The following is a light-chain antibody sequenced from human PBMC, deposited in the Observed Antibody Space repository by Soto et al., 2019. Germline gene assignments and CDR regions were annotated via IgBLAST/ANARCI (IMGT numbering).Light chain of an antibody. CDR3: QQYSHLIT. J-gene: IGKJ5*01. CDR1: QDISNY. V-gene: IGKV1-33*01. CDR2: DAS. Sequence: DIQLPKSPSSLSASVGDRVTITCQASQDISNYLNWYQQKLGKAPKLLIYDASNLETGVPSRFSGSGSGTDFTFTISSLQPEDIATYYCQQYSHLITFGQGTRLEIK.